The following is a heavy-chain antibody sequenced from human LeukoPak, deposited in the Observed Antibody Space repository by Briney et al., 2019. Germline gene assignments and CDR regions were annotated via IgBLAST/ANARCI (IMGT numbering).Heavy chain of an antibody. CDR2: ISSSSSTI. CDR1: GFIFSSYS. Sequence: GGSLRLSCAASGFIFSSYSMNWVRQAPGKGLEWVSYISSSSSTIYYADSVKGRFTISRDNAKNSLYLQMNSLRAEDTAVYYCARDLWDSGSHPSAVDYWGQGTLVTVSS. J-gene: IGHJ4*02. CDR3: ARDLWDSGSHPSAVDY. V-gene: IGHV3-48*04. D-gene: IGHD1-26*01.